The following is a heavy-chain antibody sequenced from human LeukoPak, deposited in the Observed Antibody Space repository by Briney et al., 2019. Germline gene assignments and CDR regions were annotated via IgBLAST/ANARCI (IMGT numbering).Heavy chain of an antibody. D-gene: IGHD5-24*01. Sequence: GGSLRLSCAASGFTFGSYWMTWVRQAPGKGLEWVATIKPDGGEKYYVDSLKGRFTISRDNAKNTLYLQMNSLRAEDTAVYYCARAPARLQLWYFDLWGRGTLVTVSS. J-gene: IGHJ2*01. CDR2: IKPDGGEK. V-gene: IGHV3-7*01. CDR3: ARAPARLQLWYFDL. CDR1: GFTFGSYW.